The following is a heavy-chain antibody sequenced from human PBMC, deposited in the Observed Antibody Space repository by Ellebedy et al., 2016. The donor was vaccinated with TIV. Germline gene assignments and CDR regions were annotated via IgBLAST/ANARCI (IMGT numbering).Heavy chain of an antibody. Sequence: SETLSLTCTVSGGSISSSSYYWGWIRQPPGKGLEWIGTTIHYSGGTYYNPSLKSRVSISMDTSKNQFSLRLNSVTGADTAVYYCARHRRYNWNAGCDYWGQGTQVTVSS. V-gene: IGHV4-39*01. D-gene: IGHD1-1*01. CDR3: ARHRRYNWNAGCDY. CDR1: GGSISSSSYY. J-gene: IGHJ4*02. CDR2: TIHYSGGT.